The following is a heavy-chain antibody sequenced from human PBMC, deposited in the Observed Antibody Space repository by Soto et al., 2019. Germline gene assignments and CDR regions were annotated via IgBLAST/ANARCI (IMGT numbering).Heavy chain of an antibody. CDR1: GYTFTNSD. CDR2: MNPDSGHA. J-gene: IGHJ4*02. V-gene: IGHV1-8*01. D-gene: IGHD2-15*01. Sequence: GASVKVSCKXSGYTFTNSDINWVRQAPGQGLEWMGWMNPDSGHAAYAQKFQGRVTLTTSTSTSTVYMEMRSLGSEDTAVYYCARRPHCSGGICYYGLDNWGQGTLVTVSS. CDR3: ARRPHCSGGICYYGLDN.